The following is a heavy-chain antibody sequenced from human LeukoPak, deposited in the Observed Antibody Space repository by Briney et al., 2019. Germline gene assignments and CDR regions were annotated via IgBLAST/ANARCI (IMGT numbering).Heavy chain of an antibody. CDR3: ARDYCGGGSCYYFDY. Sequence: GSVNVSCKASGYILTGYYIHWVRQAPGRGVEWMGRIKLNSGGTNYAETFQGRVTMTRDTSISTAYMELSRLRSDDTAVYYCARDYCGGGSCYYFDYWGQGTRVTVSS. J-gene: IGHJ4*02. V-gene: IGHV1-2*06. CDR2: IKLNSGGT. D-gene: IGHD2-15*01. CDR1: GYILTGYY.